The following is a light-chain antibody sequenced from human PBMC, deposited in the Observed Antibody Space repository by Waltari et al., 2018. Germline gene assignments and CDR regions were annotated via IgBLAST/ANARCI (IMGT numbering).Light chain of an antibody. CDR2: GVS. J-gene: IGKJ1*01. Sequence: EVVMTQSPATLSVSPGDSVTLSCRASQSVNDNLAWYQQKVGQAPRLLIYGVSSRATGIPARFSGTGSGTDFTLTITSLQAEDFAVYYCQHYNKWPPWTFGQGTKVEFK. V-gene: IGKV3-15*01. CDR1: QSVNDN. CDR3: QHYNKWPPWT.